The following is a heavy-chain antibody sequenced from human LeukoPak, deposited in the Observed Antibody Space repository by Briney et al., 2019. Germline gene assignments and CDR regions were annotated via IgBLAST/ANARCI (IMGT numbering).Heavy chain of an antibody. CDR2: INPSGGST. V-gene: IGHV1-46*01. CDR1: GYTFTSYY. D-gene: IGHD3-16*01. J-gene: IGHJ3*02. CDR3: ASLGFTLWGEKDAFNI. Sequence: EASVKVSCKASGYTFTSYYMHWVRQAPGQGLEWMGIINPSGGSTSYAQKFQGRVTMTRDTSTSTVYMELSSLRSEDTAVYYCASLGFTLWGEKDAFNIWGQGTMVTVSS.